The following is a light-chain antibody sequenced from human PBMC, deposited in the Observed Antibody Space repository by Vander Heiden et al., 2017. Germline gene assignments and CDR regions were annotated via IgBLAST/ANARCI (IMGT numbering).Light chain of an antibody. CDR3: QQYSSDART. Sequence: DIQMTQSPSTLSASVGDRVTITCRASQSITTWLAWYQEKPGKAPKLLIYEASSLKNGVPSRFSGSGSGTEFTLTISSLQPDDFATYYCQQYSSDARTFVQGTKVEFK. CDR1: QSITTW. J-gene: IGKJ1*01. V-gene: IGKV1-5*03. CDR2: EAS.